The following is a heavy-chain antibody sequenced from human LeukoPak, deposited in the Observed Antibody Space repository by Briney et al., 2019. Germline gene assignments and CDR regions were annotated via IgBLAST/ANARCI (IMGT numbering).Heavy chain of an antibody. V-gene: IGHV3-48*03. D-gene: IGHD1-20*01. Sequence: GGSVRVSCAASGFTFSSYEMNWVRQAPGKGLEWVSYISSSGSTIYYADSVKGRFTISRANAKNSLYLQMNSLRAEDTAVYYWARDVYNWNDGMDVWGQGTTVTASS. CDR2: ISSSGSTI. J-gene: IGHJ6*02. CDR3: ARDVYNWNDGMDV. CDR1: GFTFSSYE.